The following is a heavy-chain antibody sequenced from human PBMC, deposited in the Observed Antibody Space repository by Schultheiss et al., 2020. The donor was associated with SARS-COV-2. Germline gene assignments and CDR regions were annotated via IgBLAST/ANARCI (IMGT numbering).Heavy chain of an antibody. J-gene: IGHJ4*02. D-gene: IGHD3-16*01. CDR2: ITHSGST. CDR3: ANDYMY. V-gene: IGHV4-34*01. CDR1: GGSFSGYY. Sequence: SETLSLTCAVYGGSFSGYYWSWIRQPPGKGLEWIGEITHSGSTNYNPSLNSRVAISVDTSRGQFSLRLNSVTAADTAVYYCANDYMYWGQGTLVTVSS.